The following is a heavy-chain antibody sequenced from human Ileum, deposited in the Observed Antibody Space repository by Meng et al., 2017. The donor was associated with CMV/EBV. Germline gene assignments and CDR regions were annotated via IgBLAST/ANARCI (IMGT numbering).Heavy chain of an antibody. J-gene: IGHJ4*02. D-gene: IGHD2-2*01. Sequence: QVQLQESGPGLVKPSETLSLTGTVSGGSISGYYWSWIRQPATKGLEWIGRVYSSGSTDYNPSLQSRVTMSVDTSKNQFPLKLSSVTAADTAVYYCARGSSSWAFDYWGQGTLVTVSS. CDR2: VYSSGST. V-gene: IGHV4-4*07. CDR1: GGSISGYY. CDR3: ARGSSSWAFDY.